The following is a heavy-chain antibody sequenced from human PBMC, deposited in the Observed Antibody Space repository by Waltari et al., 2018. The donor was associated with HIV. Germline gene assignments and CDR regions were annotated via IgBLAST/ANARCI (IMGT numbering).Heavy chain of an antibody. V-gene: IGHV1-69*04. CDR2: IIHSLGIA. J-gene: IGHJ4*02. Sequence: QVQLVQSGAEVKKPGPSVKVSCKASGGTSSSYSVSWVRQAPGKGLGWMGRIIHSLGIANYAQKCQGRVTSTADKSTSKAYMELSGMRSEETAVYYCAAGCTNGVCRMDYWGQGALVTGSS. CDR1: GGTSSSYS. CDR3: AAGCTNGVCRMDY. D-gene: IGHD2-8*01.